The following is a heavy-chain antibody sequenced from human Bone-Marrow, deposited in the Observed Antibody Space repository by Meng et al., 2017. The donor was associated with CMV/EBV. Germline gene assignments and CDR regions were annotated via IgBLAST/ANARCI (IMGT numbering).Heavy chain of an antibody. Sequence: SVKVSCKASGGTFSSYAISWVRQAPGQGLEWMGGIIPILGIANYAQKFQGRVTITADKSTSTAYMELSSLRSEDTAVYYCARGSPLEWLLPYYYYYYGMDVWGQGTTVTVSS. J-gene: IGHJ6*02. V-gene: IGHV1-69*10. CDR1: GGTFSSYA. CDR3: ARGSPLEWLLPYYYYYYGMDV. D-gene: IGHD3-3*01. CDR2: IIPILGIA.